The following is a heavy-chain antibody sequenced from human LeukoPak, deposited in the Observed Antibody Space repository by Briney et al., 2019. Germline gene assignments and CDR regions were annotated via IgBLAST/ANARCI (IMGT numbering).Heavy chain of an antibody. CDR2: IYYSGCT. Sequence: SETLSLACTVSGGSISSSSYYWGWIRQPPGKGLEWIGSIYYSGCTYYNPSLKSRVTISVDTSKNQFSLKLSSVTAADTAVYYCARPSYYYDSSGSYYYMDVWGKGTTVTVSS. V-gene: IGHV4-39*01. D-gene: IGHD3-22*01. CDR3: ARPSYYYDSSGSYYYMDV. J-gene: IGHJ6*03. CDR1: GGSISSSSYY.